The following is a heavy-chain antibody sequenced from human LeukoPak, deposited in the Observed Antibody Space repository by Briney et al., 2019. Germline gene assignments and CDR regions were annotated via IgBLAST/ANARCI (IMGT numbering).Heavy chain of an antibody. D-gene: IGHD6-19*01. CDR1: GYSISSGYY. V-gene: IGHV4-38-2*01. CDR3: ARVASSGPRTWFDP. Sequence: SETLSLTRAVSGYSISSGYYWGWIRQPPGKGLEWIGSIYHSGSTYYNPSLKSRVTISVDTSKNQFSLKLSSVTAADTAVYYCARVASSGPRTWFDPWGQGTLVTVSS. CDR2: IYHSGST. J-gene: IGHJ5*02.